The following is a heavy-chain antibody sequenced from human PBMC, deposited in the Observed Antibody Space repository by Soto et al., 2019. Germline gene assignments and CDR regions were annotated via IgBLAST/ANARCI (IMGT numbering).Heavy chain of an antibody. CDR2: ISGTDRSI. CDR1: GFTFSSST. Sequence: ESGGGLVKPGGSLRLSCAASGFTFSSSTMNWVRQAPGKGLEWVSSISGTDRSIYDADSVKGRFTISRDNSKNSLYLQMNSLRAEDTAVYYCARIVATMYYYYYGMDVWGQGTTVTVSS. CDR3: ARIVATMYYYYYGMDV. V-gene: IGHV3-21*01. J-gene: IGHJ6*02. D-gene: IGHD5-12*01.